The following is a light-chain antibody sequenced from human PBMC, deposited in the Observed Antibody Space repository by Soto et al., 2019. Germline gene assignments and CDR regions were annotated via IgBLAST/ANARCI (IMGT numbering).Light chain of an antibody. Sequence: DIQMTQSPSSLSASVGDRVTITCRASQSINSYLNWYQQKPGKAPKLLIYGASSLPSGVPSRFSGSGSGTDFTLTISSLQPEDFATYYCQQSNSSPYTFGQGTKLEIK. CDR3: QQSNSSPYT. V-gene: IGKV1-39*01. J-gene: IGKJ2*01. CDR1: QSINSY. CDR2: GAS.